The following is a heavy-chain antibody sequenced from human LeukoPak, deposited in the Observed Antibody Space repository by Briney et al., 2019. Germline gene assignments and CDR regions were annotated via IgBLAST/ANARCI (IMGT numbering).Heavy chain of an antibody. D-gene: IGHD5-12*01. Sequence: GGSLRLSCAASGFTFSSYAMSWVRQAPGKGLEWVSAISGSGGSTYYADSVKGRFTISRDNSKNTLYLQMNSLRAEDTAVYYCAVVSGYVFGPFDYWGQGTLVTVSS. CDR1: GFTFSSYA. CDR2: ISGSGGST. CDR3: AVVSGYVFGPFDY. J-gene: IGHJ4*02. V-gene: IGHV3-23*01.